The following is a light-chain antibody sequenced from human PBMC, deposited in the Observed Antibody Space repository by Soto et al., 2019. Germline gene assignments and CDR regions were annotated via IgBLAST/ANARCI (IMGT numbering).Light chain of an antibody. J-gene: IGLJ1*01. CDR2: EVS. CDR1: SSDVGAYNY. CDR3: SSYAGSNKSV. Sequence: QSVLTQPPSASGSLGQSVTISCTGTSSDVGAYNYVSWYQQHPGKAPKLMIYEVSKRPSGVPDRFSGSKSGNTASLTVSGLQAEDEADYYCSSYAGSNKSVFGTGTKVTAL. V-gene: IGLV2-8*01.